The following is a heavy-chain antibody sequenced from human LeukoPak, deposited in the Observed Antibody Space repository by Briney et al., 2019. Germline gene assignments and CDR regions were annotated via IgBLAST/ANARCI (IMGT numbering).Heavy chain of an antibody. D-gene: IGHD3-10*01. CDR2: ISGSGGST. CDR3: AKDRYDRGSWFGELLYGHWYFDL. J-gene: IGHJ2*01. CDR1: GFTFSSYA. V-gene: IGHV3-23*01. Sequence: QSGGSLRLPCAASGFTFSSYAMSWVRQAPGKGLEWVSAISGSGGSTYYADSVKGRFTISRDNSKNTLYLQMNSLRAEDTAVYYCAKDRYDRGSWFGELLYGHWYFDLWGRGTLVTVSS.